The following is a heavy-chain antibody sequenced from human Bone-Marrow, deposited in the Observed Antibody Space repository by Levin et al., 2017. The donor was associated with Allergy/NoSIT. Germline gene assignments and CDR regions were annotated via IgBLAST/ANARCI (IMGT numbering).Heavy chain of an antibody. V-gene: IGHV1-2*02. CDR3: ARGWKHSSGWGYWFDP. CDR2: INPNSGGT. D-gene: IGHD6-19*01. Sequence: GASVKVSCKASGYTFTGYYMHWVRQAPGQGLEWMGWINPNSGGTNYAQKFQGRVTMTRDTSISTAYMELSRLRSDDTAAYYCARGWKHSSGWGYWFDPWGQGTLVTVSS. CDR1: GYTFTGYY. J-gene: IGHJ5*02.